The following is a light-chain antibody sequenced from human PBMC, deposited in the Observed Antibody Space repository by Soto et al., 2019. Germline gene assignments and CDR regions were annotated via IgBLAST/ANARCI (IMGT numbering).Light chain of an antibody. CDR2: KAS. J-gene: IGKJ2*01. V-gene: IGKV1-5*03. Sequence: DIQMTQSPSTLSAFVGDRDTITCRASQRISSWLAWYQQKPGKAPKILIYKASSLESGVPSRFSGSGSGTEFSLTISSLQPDDFATYYCQQYNSYPYTFGQGTKLEIK. CDR3: QQYNSYPYT. CDR1: QRISSW.